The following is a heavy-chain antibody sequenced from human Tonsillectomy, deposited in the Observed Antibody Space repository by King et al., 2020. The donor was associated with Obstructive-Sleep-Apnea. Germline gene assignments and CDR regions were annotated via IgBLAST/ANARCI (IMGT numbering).Heavy chain of an antibody. CDR1: GGSISSSSYY. D-gene: IGHD6-19*01. CDR2: IYYSGST. J-gene: IGHJ4*02. Sequence: QLQESGPGLVKPSETLSLTCTVSGGSISSSSYYWGWIRQPPGKGLEWVGSIYYSGSTYYNPSLKSRVTVSVDTSKNQFSLKLSSVTAADTAVYYCASPLRYSSGWPSFDYCGQGTLVTVSS. V-gene: IGHV4-39*07. CDR3: ASPLRYSSGWPSFDY.